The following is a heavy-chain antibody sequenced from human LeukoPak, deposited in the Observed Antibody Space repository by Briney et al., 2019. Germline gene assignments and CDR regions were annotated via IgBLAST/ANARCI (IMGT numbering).Heavy chain of an antibody. CDR2: IYPGDSDT. CDR3: ARQHDSSGWYVHFDY. CDR1: GYSFTSYW. Sequence: PGESLKISCKGSGYSFTSYWIGWVRQMPGKGLEWMGIIYPGDSDTRYSPSFQGQVTISADKSISTAYLQWSSLKASDTAMYYCARQHDSSGWYVHFDYWGQGNLVTVSS. J-gene: IGHJ4*02. V-gene: IGHV5-51*01. D-gene: IGHD6-19*01.